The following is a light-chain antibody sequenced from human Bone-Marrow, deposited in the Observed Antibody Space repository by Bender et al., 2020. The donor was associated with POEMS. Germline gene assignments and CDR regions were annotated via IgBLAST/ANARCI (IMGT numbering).Light chain of an antibody. CDR1: SSDVGAYNF. Sequence: QSALTQPPSASGSPGQSVTISCTGTSSDVGAYNFVSWYQQHPGKVPKLMIFEVSERPSGVPDRFSGSIDSSSNSASLTISGLKPEDEADYYCQSYDSTIVVFGGGTKLTVL. CDR2: EVS. J-gene: IGLJ2*01. V-gene: IGLV2-8*01. CDR3: QSYDSTIVV.